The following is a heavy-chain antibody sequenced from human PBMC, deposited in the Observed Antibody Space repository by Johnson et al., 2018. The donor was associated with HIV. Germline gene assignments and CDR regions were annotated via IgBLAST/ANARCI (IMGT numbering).Heavy chain of an antibody. CDR1: GFTFSNYW. Sequence: VQLVESGGDLVQQGGSLRLFCAASGFTFSNYWMSWVRQAPGKGLEWVANINQDGSEEYYVDSVKGRFTISRDNAKNSLYLQMNSLRTEDTAVYYCARDLRPAFDIWGQGTMVTVSS. CDR2: INQDGSEE. V-gene: IGHV3-7*01. CDR3: ARDLRPAFDI. J-gene: IGHJ3*02. D-gene: IGHD6-6*01.